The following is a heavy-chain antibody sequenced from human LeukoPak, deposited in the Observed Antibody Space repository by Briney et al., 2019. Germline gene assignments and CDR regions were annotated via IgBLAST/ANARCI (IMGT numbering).Heavy chain of an antibody. CDR1: GFTFSSYA. J-gene: IGHJ4*02. D-gene: IGHD2-21*02. V-gene: IGHV3-30-3*01. CDR2: ISYDGSNK. Sequence: PGRSLRLSCAASGFTFSSYAMHWVRQAPGKGLEWVAVISYDGSNKYYADSVKGRFTISRDNSKNTLYLQMNSLRAEDTAVYYCARDRKVTPHYFDSWGQGTLVTVSS. CDR3: ARDRKVTPHYFDS.